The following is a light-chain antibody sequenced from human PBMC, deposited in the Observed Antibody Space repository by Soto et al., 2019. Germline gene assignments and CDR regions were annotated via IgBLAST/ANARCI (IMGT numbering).Light chain of an antibody. J-gene: IGKJ2*01. CDR3: QQRSSWPPAFT. V-gene: IGKV3-11*01. CDR1: QSISSY. Sequence: EIVLTQSPATLSLSPGERATLSCRASQSISSYLAWYQHKPGQAPRLLIFDASDRASGIPVRFSGSGPGTDFTLTISSLEPEDFAVYYCQQRSSWPPAFTFGQGTKLEIK. CDR2: DAS.